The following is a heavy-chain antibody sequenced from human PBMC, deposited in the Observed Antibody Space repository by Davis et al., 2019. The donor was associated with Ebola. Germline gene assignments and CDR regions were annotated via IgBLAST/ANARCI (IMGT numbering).Heavy chain of an antibody. J-gene: IGHJ6*02. V-gene: IGHV1-69*04. CDR3: ARGGTWNLDYGMDV. CDR2: LIPIVGIA. CDR1: GGTFSSDG. Sequence: AASVKVSCKASGGTFSSDGISWVRQAPGQGLEWMGRLIPIVGIANYAPKFQGRVTITADKPTSTANMEVNSLRSEDTAVYYCARGGTWNLDYGMDVWGQGTTVTVSS. D-gene: IGHD1-1*01.